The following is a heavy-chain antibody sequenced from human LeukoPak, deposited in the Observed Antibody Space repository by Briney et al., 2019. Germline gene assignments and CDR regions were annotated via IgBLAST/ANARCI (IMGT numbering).Heavy chain of an antibody. V-gene: IGHV1-18*01. D-gene: IGHD3-22*01. CDR1: GYTFTSYG. Sequence: ASVEVSCKASGYTFTSYGITWVRQAPGQGLEWMGWISAYNGHTNYAQNLQGRVTMTTDTSTSTAYMELRSLRSDDTAMYYCARVAQHRYYYDTSDYRYYFDYWGQGTLVTVSS. CDR3: ARVAQHRYYYDTSDYRYYFDY. J-gene: IGHJ4*02. CDR2: ISAYNGHT.